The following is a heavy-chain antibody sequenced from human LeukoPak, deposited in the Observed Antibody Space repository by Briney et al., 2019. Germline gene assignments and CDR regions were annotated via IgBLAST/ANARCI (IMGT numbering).Heavy chain of an antibody. CDR3: AKDVGQQPRTNWFDP. J-gene: IGHJ5*02. V-gene: IGHV3-23*01. D-gene: IGHD6-13*01. Sequence: GGSLRLSCAASGFTFSSYAMSWVRQAPGKGLEWVSDISGSGGSTYYADSVKGRFTISRDNSKNTLYLHMNSLRAEDTAVYYCAKDVGQQPRTNWFDPWGQGTLVTVSS. CDR2: ISGSGGST. CDR1: GFTFSSYA.